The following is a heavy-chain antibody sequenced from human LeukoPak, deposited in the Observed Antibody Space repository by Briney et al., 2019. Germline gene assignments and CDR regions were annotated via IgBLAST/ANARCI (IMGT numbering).Heavy chain of an antibody. CDR1: GYTFTGYY. D-gene: IGHD6-13*01. CDR3: ARARIAAAGGGFDY. V-gene: IGHV1-2*02. Sequence: ASVKVSCKASGYTFTGYYMHWVRQAPGQGLEWRGWINPNSGGTNYAQKFQGRVTMTRDTSISTAYMELSRLRSDDTAVYYCARARIAAAGGGFDYWGQGTLVTVSS. J-gene: IGHJ4*02. CDR2: INPNSGGT.